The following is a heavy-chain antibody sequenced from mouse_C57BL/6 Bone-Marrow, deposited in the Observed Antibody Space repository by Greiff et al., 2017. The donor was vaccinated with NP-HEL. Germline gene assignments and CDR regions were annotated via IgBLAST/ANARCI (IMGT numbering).Heavy chain of an antibody. J-gene: IGHJ2*01. Sequence: EVMLVESGGGLVQPGESLKLSCESNEYEFPSHDMSWVRKTPEKRLELVAAINSDGGSTYYPDTMEGRFIISRDNTNKTLYLQMSSLRSEDTALYYCARPPSPYYFDYWGQGTTLTVSS. CDR2: INSDGGST. CDR3: ARPPSPYYFDY. V-gene: IGHV5-2*01. CDR1: EYEFPSHD.